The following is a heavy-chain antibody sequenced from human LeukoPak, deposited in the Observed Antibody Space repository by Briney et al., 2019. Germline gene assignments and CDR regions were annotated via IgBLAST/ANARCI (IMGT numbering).Heavy chain of an antibody. CDR2: IYYSGST. CDR1: GGSISSSSYY. CDR3: ARGVSSWYLFDY. V-gene: IGHV4-39*07. Sequence: SETLSLTCTVSGGSISSSSYYWGWIRQPPGKGLEWIGSIYYSGSTYYNPSLKSRVTTSVDTSKNQFSLKLSSVTAADTAVYYCARGVSSWYLFDYWGQGTLVTVSS. D-gene: IGHD6-13*01. J-gene: IGHJ4*02.